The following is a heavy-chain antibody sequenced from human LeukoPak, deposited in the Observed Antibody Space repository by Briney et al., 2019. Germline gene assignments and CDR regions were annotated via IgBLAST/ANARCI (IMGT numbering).Heavy chain of an antibody. J-gene: IGHJ4*02. CDR1: GFTFSDYW. CDR2: IQQDGSEK. Sequence: GGALRLSCAASGFTFSDYWMSWVRQAPGKGLEWVANIQQDGSEKYYVDSVKGRFTISRDNAKKSLFLQVSSLRGEDTAVYYCARDRGFSYGIDFWGQGTLVTVSS. CDR3: ARDRGFSYGIDF. V-gene: IGHV3-7*04. D-gene: IGHD5-18*01.